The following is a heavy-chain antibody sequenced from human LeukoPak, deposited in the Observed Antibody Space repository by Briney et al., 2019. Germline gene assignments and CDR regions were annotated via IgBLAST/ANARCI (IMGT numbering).Heavy chain of an antibody. Sequence: SETLSLTCTVSGGSISSSSYYWGWIRQPPGKGLEWIGSIYYSGSTYYNPSLKSRVTISVDTSKNQFSLKLSSVTAADTAVYYCARLTRRITIFGVAPDAFDIWGQGTMVTVSS. V-gene: IGHV4-39*01. J-gene: IGHJ3*02. D-gene: IGHD3-3*01. CDR3: ARLTRRITIFGVAPDAFDI. CDR1: GGSISSSSYY. CDR2: IYYSGST.